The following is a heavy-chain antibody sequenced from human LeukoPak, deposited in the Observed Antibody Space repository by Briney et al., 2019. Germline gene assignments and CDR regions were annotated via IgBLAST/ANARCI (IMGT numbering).Heavy chain of an antibody. CDR2: IYSGGGT. CDR3: VRDAS. J-gene: IGHJ4*02. Sequence: GGSLRLSCAVSGVTVSSNHMSWVRQTPGKGLEWVSAIYSGGGTYYADSVKGRFTLSRDISKNTLYLQMNSLRAEDTAVYYCVRDASWGQGTLVTVSS. CDR1: GVTVSSNH. V-gene: IGHV3-66*01.